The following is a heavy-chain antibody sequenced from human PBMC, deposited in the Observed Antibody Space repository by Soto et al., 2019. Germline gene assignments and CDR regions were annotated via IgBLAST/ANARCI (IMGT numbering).Heavy chain of an antibody. CDR1: GFTFSSYW. J-gene: IGHJ6*02. V-gene: IGHV3-7*03. D-gene: IGHD3-3*01. CDR3: ARDLPYDFWSGYSYYYYYYGMDV. Sequence: GSLRLSCAASGFTFSSYWMSWVRQAPGKGLEWVANIKQDGSEKYYVDSVKGRFTISRDNAKNSLYLQMNSLRAEDTAVYYCARDLPYDFWSGYSYYYYYYGMDVWGQGTTVTVSS. CDR2: IKQDGSEK.